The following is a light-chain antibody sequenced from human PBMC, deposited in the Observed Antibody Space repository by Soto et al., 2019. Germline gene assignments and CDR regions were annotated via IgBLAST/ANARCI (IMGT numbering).Light chain of an antibody. J-gene: IGKJ4*01. CDR1: QSVSSN. V-gene: IGKV3D-15*01. Sequence: IVMTHSPATLSGSPGERATLCCWAAQSVSSNLAWYQHKPGQAPRLVIYDIFTRATGVPTRISGSGSGTESTLTISRLQSADFAVYSCQQYNSWPLTFGGGTKVDNK. CDR3: QQYNSWPLT. CDR2: DIF.